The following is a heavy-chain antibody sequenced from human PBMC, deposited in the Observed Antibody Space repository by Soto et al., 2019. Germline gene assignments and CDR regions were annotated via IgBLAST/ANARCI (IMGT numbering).Heavy chain of an antibody. Sequence: PSETLSLTCTVSGGSISSYYWSWIRQPPGKGLEWIGYIYYSGSTNYNPSLKSRVTISVDTSKNQFSLKLSSVTAADTAVYYCARTDVLRYFDLDYWGQGTLVT. D-gene: IGHD3-9*01. CDR3: ARTDVLRYFDLDY. CDR2: IYYSGST. J-gene: IGHJ4*02. V-gene: IGHV4-59*01. CDR1: GGSISSYY.